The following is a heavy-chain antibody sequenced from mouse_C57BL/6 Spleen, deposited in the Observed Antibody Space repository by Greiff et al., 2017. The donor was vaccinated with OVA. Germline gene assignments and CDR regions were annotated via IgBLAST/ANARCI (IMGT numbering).Heavy chain of an antibody. CDR1: GYTFTSYW. CDR3: ARWNWDGNYAMDY. V-gene: IGHV1-55*01. J-gene: IGHJ4*01. Sequence: QVQLQQSGAELVKPGASVKMSCKASGYTFTSYWITWVKQRPGQGLEWIGDIYPGSGSTNYNEKFKSKATLTVDTSSSTAYMQLSSLTSEDSAVYYCARWNWDGNYAMDYWGQGTSGTVSS. D-gene: IGHD4-1*01. CDR2: IYPGSGST.